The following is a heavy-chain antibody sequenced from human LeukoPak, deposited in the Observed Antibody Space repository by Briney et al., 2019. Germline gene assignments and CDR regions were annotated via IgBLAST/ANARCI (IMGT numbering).Heavy chain of an antibody. CDR1: GGSFSSSSYY. CDR2: IYYSGST. J-gene: IGHJ4*02. V-gene: IGHV4-39*01. Sequence: SSETLSLTCSVSGGSFSSSSYYWGWIRQPPGKGLEWIGSIYYSGSTYYNPSLKSRVTISVDTSKNQFSLKLSSVTAADTAVYYCARHRDDSSGFDYWGQGTLVTVSS. D-gene: IGHD3-22*01. CDR3: ARHRDDSSGFDY.